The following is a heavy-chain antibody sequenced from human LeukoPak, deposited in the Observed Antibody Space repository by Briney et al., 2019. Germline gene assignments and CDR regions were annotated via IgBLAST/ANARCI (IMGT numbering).Heavy chain of an antibody. V-gene: IGHV4-59*08. CDR2: IYYSGNT. J-gene: IGHJ3*02. CDR3: ARQAPEARNAFDI. CDR1: GFTFSTYA. Sequence: PGGSLRLSCAASGFTFSTYAMSWVRQPPGKGLEWIGYIYYSGNTDYNPSLKSRVSISVGTSKNQLSLKLSSVTATDAAVFYCARQAPEARNAFDIWGQGTMVTVSS.